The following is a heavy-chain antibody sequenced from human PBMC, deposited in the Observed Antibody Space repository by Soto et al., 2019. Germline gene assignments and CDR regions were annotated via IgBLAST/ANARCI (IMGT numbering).Heavy chain of an antibody. CDR3: ARANSGDDDEFDY. CDR1: GYTFTGYY. CDR2: INPNTGGT. Sequence: ASVKVSCKASGYTFTGYYIHWVRQAPGQGLEWMGWINPNTGGTDSQQKSQGRVTMTRDSSITTAYMELSSLRSDDTAVFYCARANSGDDDEFDYWGQGTPVTVSS. V-gene: IGHV1-2*02. J-gene: IGHJ4*02. D-gene: IGHD5-12*01.